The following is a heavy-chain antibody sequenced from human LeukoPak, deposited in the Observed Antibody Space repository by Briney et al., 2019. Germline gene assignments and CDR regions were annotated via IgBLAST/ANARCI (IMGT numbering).Heavy chain of an antibody. V-gene: IGHV3-7*03. Sequence: TGGSLRLSCAASGLTFSSYWMNWVRQAPGKGLEWVTNIKQDGSEEHYVDSVKGRFTISRDNAKNSVYLQMNSLRAEDTAMYYCAGGAGWLIDYWSQGALVTVSS. CDR3: AGGAGWLIDY. CDR1: GLTFSSYW. J-gene: IGHJ4*02. CDR2: IKQDGSEE. D-gene: IGHD6-19*01.